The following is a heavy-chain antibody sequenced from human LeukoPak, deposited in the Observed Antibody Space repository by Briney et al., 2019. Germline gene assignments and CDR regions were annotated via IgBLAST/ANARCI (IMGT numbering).Heavy chain of an antibody. CDR3: ARELVRYYYYMDV. V-gene: IGHV4-4*07. Sequence: PSETLSLTCTVSGGSISSYYWSWIRQPPGKGLEWIGRIYTSGSTSYNPSLKSRVTMSVDMSKNQFSLKLSSVTAADTAVYYCARELVRYYYYMDVWGKGTTVTVSS. J-gene: IGHJ6*03. CDR2: IYTSGST. CDR1: GGSISSYY.